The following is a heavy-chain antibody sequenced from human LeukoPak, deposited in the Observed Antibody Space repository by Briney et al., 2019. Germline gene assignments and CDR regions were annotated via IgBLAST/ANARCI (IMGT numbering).Heavy chain of an antibody. Sequence: GESLKISCKGAGYSFTSYWIGWVRQMPGKGLEWRGSIYPGDSDTRYSPSFQGQVTISADKSISTAYLQWSSLKASDTAMYYCARGSVLRYFDWLLYYNWFDPWGQGTLVTVSS. CDR1: GYSFTSYW. J-gene: IGHJ5*02. CDR3: ARGSVLRYFDWLLYYNWFDP. D-gene: IGHD3-9*01. CDR2: IYPGDSDT. V-gene: IGHV5-51*01.